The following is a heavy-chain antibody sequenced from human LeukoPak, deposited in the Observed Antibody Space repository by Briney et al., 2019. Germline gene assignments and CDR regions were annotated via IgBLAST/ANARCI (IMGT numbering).Heavy chain of an antibody. Sequence: SETLSLTCTVSGGSISSYYWSWIRQPPGKGLEWIGYIYYSGSTNYNPSLKSRVTISVDTSKNQFSLKLSSVTAADTAVYYCARDRVSSSWYQDWGQGTLVTVSS. J-gene: IGHJ4*02. CDR3: ARDRVSSSWYQD. D-gene: IGHD6-13*01. V-gene: IGHV4-59*12. CDR2: IYYSGST. CDR1: GGSISSYY.